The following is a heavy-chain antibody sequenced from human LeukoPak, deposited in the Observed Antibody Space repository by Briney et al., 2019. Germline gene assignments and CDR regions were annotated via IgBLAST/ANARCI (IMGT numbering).Heavy chain of an antibody. D-gene: IGHD5-18*01. V-gene: IGHV4-34*01. CDR2: INHGGRT. CDR1: GGSFSGYY. J-gene: IGHJ6*02. CDR3: ARGAFLRGERRYSSYYYGMDV. Sequence: SSETLSLTCAVYGGSFSGYYWSWIRQPPGKGLEWIGEINHGGRTNYNPSLKSRVSISVDTSKNQFSLKLSSVTAADTAVYYCARGAFLRGERRYSSYYYGMDVWAKGPRSPSP.